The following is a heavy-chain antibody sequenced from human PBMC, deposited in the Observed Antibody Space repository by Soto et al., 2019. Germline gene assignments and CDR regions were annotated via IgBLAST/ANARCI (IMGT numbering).Heavy chain of an antibody. Sequence: PSETLSLTCTVSGDSITSHDFYWGWIRRPPGQGLEWIGTISHSGDTFYNPPLKSRLTMSLDASKNQFSMRLTSVTAEDTALYYCAKEGYSGYGRFDYWGQGTLVTVSS. J-gene: IGHJ4*02. V-gene: IGHV4-39*07. CDR2: ISHSGDT. CDR3: AKEGYSGYGRFDY. CDR1: GDSITSHDFY. D-gene: IGHD5-12*01.